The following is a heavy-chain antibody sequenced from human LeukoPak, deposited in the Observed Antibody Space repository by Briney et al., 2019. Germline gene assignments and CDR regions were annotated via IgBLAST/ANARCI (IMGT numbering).Heavy chain of an antibody. V-gene: IGHV1-69*02. CDR3: AGTNCSGGSCSWFDP. D-gene: IGHD2-15*01. CDR1: GGTFSSYT. CDR2: IIPILGIA. Sequence: SVKVSRTASGGTFSSYTISWVRQAPGQGLEWMGRIIPILGIANYAQKFQGRVTITADKSTSTAYMELSSLRSEDTAVYYCAGTNCSGGSCSWFDPWGQGTLVTVSS. J-gene: IGHJ5*02.